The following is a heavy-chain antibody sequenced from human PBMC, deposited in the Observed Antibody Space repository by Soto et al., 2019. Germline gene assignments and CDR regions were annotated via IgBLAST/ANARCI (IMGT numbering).Heavy chain of an antibody. Sequence: EVQLVESGGGLVQPGRSLRLSCAASGFTFDDYAMHWVRQAPGKGLEWVSGISWNSGSIGYADSVKGRFTISRDNAKNSLYLQMNSLRAEDTALYYCAKELSGDAFDIWGQGTMVTVSS. CDR3: AKELSGDAFDI. J-gene: IGHJ3*02. D-gene: IGHD6-25*01. CDR1: GFTFDDYA. V-gene: IGHV3-9*01. CDR2: ISWNSGSI.